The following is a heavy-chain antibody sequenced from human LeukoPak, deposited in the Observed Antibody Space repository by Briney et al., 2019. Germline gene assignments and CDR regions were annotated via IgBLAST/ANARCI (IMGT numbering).Heavy chain of an antibody. CDR3: ATAGNYRFDS. CDR1: GFPFSTYW. D-gene: IGHD1-7*01. J-gene: IGHJ4*02. V-gene: IGHV3-74*01. CDR2: MNADGRTI. Sequence: GGSLRLSCAASGFPFSTYWMHWVRQTPGKGLVWVSRMNADGRTINYADSVKGRFTISRDNAKNALYLQMNNLRDEDTAVYYCATAGNYRFDSWGQGTLVTVSS.